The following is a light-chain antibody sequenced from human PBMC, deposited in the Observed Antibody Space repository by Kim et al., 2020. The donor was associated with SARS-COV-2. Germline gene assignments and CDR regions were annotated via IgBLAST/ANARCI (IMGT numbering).Light chain of an antibody. J-gene: IGLJ3*02. Sequence: SYELTQPLSVSVALGQTARITCEGHNIENKNVHWYQQKPGQAPVLVIYRNNNRPSGIPERISGSNSGNTATLTISRAQPGDEADYYCQVWDSGSVVFGG. CDR3: QVWDSGSVV. V-gene: IGLV3-9*01. CDR2: RNN. CDR1: NIENKN.